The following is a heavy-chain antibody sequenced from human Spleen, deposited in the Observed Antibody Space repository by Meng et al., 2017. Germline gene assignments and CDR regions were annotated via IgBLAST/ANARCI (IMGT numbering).Heavy chain of an antibody. CDR1: GFTFSNYE. Sequence: GESLKISCTASGFTFSNYEMNWVRQAPGRGLEWVSYISGSGSTTYYADSVKGRFTVSRDNAKSSLYLQLNSLGAEDTAVYYCARSPIDKYDLSALPLDYWGQGTLVTVSS. V-gene: IGHV3-48*03. J-gene: IGHJ4*02. D-gene: IGHD3-22*01. CDR2: ISGSGSTT. CDR3: ARSPIDKYDLSALPLDY.